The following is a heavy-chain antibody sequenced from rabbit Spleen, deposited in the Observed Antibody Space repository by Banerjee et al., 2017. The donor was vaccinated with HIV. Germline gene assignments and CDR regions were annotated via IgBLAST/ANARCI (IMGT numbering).Heavy chain of an antibody. CDR1: GFSFSDRDV. J-gene: IGHJ3*01. CDR2: INGSTGNP. D-gene: IGHD4-1*01. CDR3: ARDLDGVIGWNFGW. V-gene: IGHV1S45*01. Sequence: QLEESGGGLVKPEGSLTLTCKASGFSFSDRDVMCWGRQAPGKGLEWIACINGSTGNPASATWAKCPFTFSKTSSTTVPLERTSPTVAATASCSCARDLDGVIGWNFGWWGQGTLVTVS.